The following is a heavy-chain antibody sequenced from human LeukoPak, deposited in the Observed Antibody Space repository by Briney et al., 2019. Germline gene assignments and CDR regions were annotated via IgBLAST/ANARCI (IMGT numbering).Heavy chain of an antibody. CDR1: GFTFSSYW. J-gene: IGHJ4*02. V-gene: IGHV3-7*03. CDR3: AKAPWGSWYLDY. CDR2: IRQDGSEK. Sequence: PGGSLRLSCAASGFTFSSYWMSWVRQAPGKGLEWVANIRQDGSEKHYVDSVKGRFTISRDNAENSPYLQMNSLRAEDTAVYYCAKAPWGSWYLDYWGQGTLVTVSS. D-gene: IGHD6-13*01.